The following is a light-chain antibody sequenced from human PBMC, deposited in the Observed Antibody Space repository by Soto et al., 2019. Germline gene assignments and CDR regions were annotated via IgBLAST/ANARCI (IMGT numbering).Light chain of an antibody. CDR3: QQANSFPFT. J-gene: IGKJ3*01. V-gene: IGKV1-12*02. Sequence: DIQMTQSPSSVSASVGDRVTITCRASQVINNWLAWYQQKPGKAPNLLIYAASTLQTGVPSRFSGSGSGTDFPLTISSLQPEDFATYYCQQANSFPFTFGPGTKVDIK. CDR2: AAS. CDR1: QVINNW.